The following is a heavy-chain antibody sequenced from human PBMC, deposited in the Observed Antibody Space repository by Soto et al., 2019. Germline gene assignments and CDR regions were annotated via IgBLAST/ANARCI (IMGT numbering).Heavy chain of an antibody. CDR3: PKGSEWLVTWDFDY. D-gene: IGHD6-19*01. J-gene: IGHJ4*02. CDR2: ISYDEAAT. CDR1: GFAFSDYG. V-gene: IGHV3-30*18. Sequence: QVQLVESGGGVVQPGTSLKLSCSASGFAFSDYGVHWVRQAPGKGLEWVASISYDEAATYYSDSVKGRFTISRDNAKNPLLLHMNSLRTEDTAMYYCPKGSEWLVTWDFDYWGQGTLVTVSS.